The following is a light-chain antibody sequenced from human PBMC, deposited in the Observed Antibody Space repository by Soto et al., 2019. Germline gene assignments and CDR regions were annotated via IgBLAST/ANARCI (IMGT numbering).Light chain of an antibody. CDR1: TGPVTSYNY. CDR3: LLNYRDLHV. J-gene: IGLJ2*01. V-gene: IGLV7-43*01. CDR2: RTS. Sequence: QAVVTQESSLTVSPGGTVTLTCASNTGPVTSYNYPNWFQQKPGQAPRALIYRTSNKHSWTPARFSGSLLGGKAALTLSGVQPEDEAVYFCLLNYRDLHVFGGGTKLTVL.